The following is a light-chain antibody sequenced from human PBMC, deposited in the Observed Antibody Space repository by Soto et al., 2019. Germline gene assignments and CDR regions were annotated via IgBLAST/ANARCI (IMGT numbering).Light chain of an antibody. CDR3: HQYGSSPYT. V-gene: IGKV3-20*01. J-gene: IGKJ2*01. CDR2: GAS. CDR1: QSVSSNY. Sequence: EIVLTQSPGTLSLSPGERATLSCRASQSVSSNYLAWYQQKPGRAPRLLVFGASSRATGIPDRFSGSGSGTDFTLTISRLEPEDFAVYYCHQYGSSPYTFGQGTKLEIK.